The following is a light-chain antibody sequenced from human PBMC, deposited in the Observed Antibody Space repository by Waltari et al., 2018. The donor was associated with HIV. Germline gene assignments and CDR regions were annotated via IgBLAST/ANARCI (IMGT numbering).Light chain of an antibody. CDR2: NTS. Sequence: EIVLPQSPGTLSLSPGERATLSCRASQTVDSAYLAWYHQRPGQSPSLVIYNTSTRATDIPDRFSGAGSGTDFTLTISRLQSEDFAVYYCQHYSNSPPIIFGPGTTV. V-gene: IGKV3-20*01. CDR3: QHYSNSPPII. CDR1: QTVDSAY. J-gene: IGKJ3*01.